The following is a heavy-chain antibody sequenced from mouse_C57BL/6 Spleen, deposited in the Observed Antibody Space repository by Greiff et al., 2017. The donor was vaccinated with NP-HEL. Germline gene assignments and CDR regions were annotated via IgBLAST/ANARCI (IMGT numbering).Heavy chain of an antibody. CDR3: ARNYGSSYVRFDY. D-gene: IGHD1-1*01. V-gene: IGHV1-55*01. J-gene: IGHJ2*01. CDR1: GYTFTSYW. Sequence: QVQLQQPGAELVKPGASVKMSCKASGYTFTSYWITWVKQRPGQGLEWIGDIYPGSGSTNYNEKFKSKATLTVDKSSSTAYMQLSSLTSEDSAVYYCARNYGSSYVRFDYWGQGTTLTVSS. CDR2: IYPGSGST.